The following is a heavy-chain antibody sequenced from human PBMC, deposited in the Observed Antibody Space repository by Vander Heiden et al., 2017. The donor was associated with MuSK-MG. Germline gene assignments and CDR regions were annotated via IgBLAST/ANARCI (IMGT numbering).Heavy chain of an antibody. V-gene: IGHV1-58*02. Sequence: QMQLVQSGPEVKKPGTSVKVSCKASVFTFTSSAMQWVRQARGQRLEWIGWIVVGSGNTNYAQKFQERVTITRDMSTSTADMELSSLRSEDTAVYYCAADAFGDVWNVGYYYMDVWGKGTTVTVSS. D-gene: IGHD3-3*01. J-gene: IGHJ6*03. CDR3: AADAFGDVWNVGYYYMDV. CDR2: IVVGSGNT. CDR1: VFTFTSSA.